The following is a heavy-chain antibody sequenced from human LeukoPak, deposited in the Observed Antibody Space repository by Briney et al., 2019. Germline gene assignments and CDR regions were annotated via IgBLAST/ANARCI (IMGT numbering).Heavy chain of an antibody. Sequence: GGCMRLSCAASGFTFSSYAMSWVRQAPGKWREWVSAISGSGGSTYYADSVKGRFTISRDNSKNTLYLQMNSLRAEDTAVYYCAKAPYNYYFDYWGQGTLVTVSS. CDR3: AKAPYNYYFDY. V-gene: IGHV3-23*01. CDR1: GFTFSSYA. CDR2: ISGSGGST. J-gene: IGHJ4*02. D-gene: IGHD1-20*01.